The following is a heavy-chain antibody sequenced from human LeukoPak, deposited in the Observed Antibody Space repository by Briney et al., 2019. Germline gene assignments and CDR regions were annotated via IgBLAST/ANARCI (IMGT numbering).Heavy chain of an antibody. CDR3: ARQDYGDYVFSRYFQH. CDR2: IYPGDSDT. V-gene: IGHV5-51*01. D-gene: IGHD4-17*01. Sequence: GESLKISCKGSGYSFTSYWIGWVRQMPGKGLEWMGIIYPGDSDTRYSPSFQGQVTISADKSISTAYLQWSSLTASDTAMYYCARQDYGDYVFSRYFQHWGQGTLVTVSS. J-gene: IGHJ1*01. CDR1: GYSFTSYW.